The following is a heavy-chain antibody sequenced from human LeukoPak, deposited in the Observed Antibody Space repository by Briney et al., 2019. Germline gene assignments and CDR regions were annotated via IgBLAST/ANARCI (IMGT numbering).Heavy chain of an antibody. CDR2: INPSGGST. V-gene: IGHV1-46*01. J-gene: IGHJ5*02. CDR1: GYTFTSYY. D-gene: IGHD3-3*01. Sequence: ASVKVSCKASGYTFTSYYMHWVRQAPGQGLEWMGIINPSGGSTSYAQKFQGRVTMTRDTSTSTVYMELSSLRSEDTAVYYCARDPTAYYDFWSGPGFDPWGQGTLVTVSS. CDR3: ARDPTAYYDFWSGPGFDP.